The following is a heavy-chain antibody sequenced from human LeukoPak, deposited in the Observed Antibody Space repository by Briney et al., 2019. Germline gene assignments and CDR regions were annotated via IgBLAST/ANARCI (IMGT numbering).Heavy chain of an antibody. CDR2: ISAYNGNT. J-gene: IGHJ6*03. V-gene: IGHV1-18*01. CDR1: GYTFTGYG. Sequence: GASVKVSCKASGYTFTGYGISWVRQAPGQGLEWMGWISAYNGNTNYAQKLQGRVTMTTDTSTSTAYMELRSLRSDDTAVYYCARKRLHQDYYYYMDVWGKGTTVTVSS. CDR3: ARKRLHQDYYYYMDV. D-gene: IGHD4-11*01.